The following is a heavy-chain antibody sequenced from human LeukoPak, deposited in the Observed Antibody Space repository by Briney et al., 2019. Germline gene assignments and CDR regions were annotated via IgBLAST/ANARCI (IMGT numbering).Heavy chain of an antibody. CDR3: ARMLEPRSRTDYFDY. CDR2: IYPGDSDT. CDR1: GYSFTTYW. V-gene: IGHV5-51*01. Sequence: GESLKISCKGSGYSFTTYWIGWVRQLPGKGLEWMGIIYPGDSDTRYSPSFQGQVTFSADKSITTAYLQWSSLTASDTAMYYCARMLEPRSRTDYFDYWGQGTLVTVSS. D-gene: IGHD1-14*01. J-gene: IGHJ4*02.